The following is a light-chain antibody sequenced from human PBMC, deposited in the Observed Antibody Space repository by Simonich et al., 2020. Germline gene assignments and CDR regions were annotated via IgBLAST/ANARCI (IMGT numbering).Light chain of an antibody. CDR3: MQALQTPWT. CDR2: LGS. CDR1: QSRLHSNGYNY. Sequence: DIVMTQSPLSLPVTPXEPASISCRSSQSRLHSNGYNYLDWYLQKPGKSPQLLIYLGSXRASGVPDRFSGSGSGTDFTLKISRVXAXXVGVYYCMQALQTPWTFGQGTKVEXK. J-gene: IGKJ1*01. V-gene: IGKV2-28*01.